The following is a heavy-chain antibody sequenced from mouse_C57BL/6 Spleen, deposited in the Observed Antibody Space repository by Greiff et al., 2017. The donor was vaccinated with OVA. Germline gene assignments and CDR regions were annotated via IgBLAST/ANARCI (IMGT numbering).Heavy chain of an antibody. CDR2: INPNNGGT. D-gene: IGHD3-2*02. V-gene: IGHV1-22*01. CDR1: GYTFTDYN. J-gene: IGHJ4*01. CDR3: ANAQATNAMDY. Sequence: EVQLQESGPELVKPGASVKMSCKASGYTFTDYNMHWVKQSHGKSLEWIGYINPNNGGTSYNQKFKGKATLTVNKSSSTAYMELRSLTSEDSAVYYCANAQATNAMDYWGQGTSVTVSS.